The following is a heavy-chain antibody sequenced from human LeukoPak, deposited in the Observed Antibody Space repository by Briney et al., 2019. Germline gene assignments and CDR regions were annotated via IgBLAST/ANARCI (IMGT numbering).Heavy chain of an antibody. J-gene: IGHJ4*02. Sequence: GGSLRLSCAASGFTFDDYAMHWVRQAPGKGLEWVSGISWNSGSIGYADSVKGRFTISRDNAKNTLYLQVNNLRAEDTAVYYCARGPNSNWSGLDFWGQGTLLTVSS. V-gene: IGHV3-9*01. CDR3: ARGPNSNWSGLDF. CDR2: ISWNSGSI. D-gene: IGHD6-6*01. CDR1: GFTFDDYA.